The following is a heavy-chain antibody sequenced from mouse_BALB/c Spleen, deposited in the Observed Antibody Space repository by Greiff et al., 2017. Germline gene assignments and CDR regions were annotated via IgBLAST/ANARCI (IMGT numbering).Heavy chain of an antibody. Sequence: EVKLMESGGGLVKPGGSLKLSCAASGFTFSSYAMSWVRQTPEKRLEWVASISSGGSTYYPDSVKGRFTISRDNARNILYLQMSSLRSEDTAMYYCARDPMITAWFAYWGQGTLVTVSA. CDR2: ISSGGST. CDR3: ARDPMITAWFAY. V-gene: IGHV5-6-5*01. D-gene: IGHD2-4*01. CDR1: GFTFSSYA. J-gene: IGHJ3*01.